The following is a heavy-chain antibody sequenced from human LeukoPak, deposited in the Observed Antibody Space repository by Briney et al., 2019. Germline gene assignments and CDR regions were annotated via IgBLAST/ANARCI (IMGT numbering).Heavy chain of an antibody. J-gene: IGHJ4*02. CDR1: GFTFSSYS. CDR2: ISYDGSNK. CDR3: AKDSSGYSPY. D-gene: IGHD3-22*01. Sequence: GGSLRLSCAASGFTFSSYSMNWVRQAPGKGLEWVAVISYDGSNKYYADSVKGRFTISRDNSKNTLYLQMNSLRAGDTAVYYCAKDSSGYSPYWGQGTLVTVSS. V-gene: IGHV3-30*18.